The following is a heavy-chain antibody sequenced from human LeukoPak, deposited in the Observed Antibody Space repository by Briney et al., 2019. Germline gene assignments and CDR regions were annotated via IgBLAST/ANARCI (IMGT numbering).Heavy chain of an antibody. CDR2: MNPNSGNT. CDR1: GYTFTSYD. D-gene: IGHD3-22*01. J-gene: IGHJ4*02. V-gene: IGHV1-8*01. CDR3: ARVLTYDSSGYQFDY. Sequence: ASVKVSCKASGYTFTSYDINWVRQATGRGLEWMGWMNPNSGNTGYAQKFQGRVTMTRNTSISTAYMELSSLRSEDTAVYYCARVLTYDSSGYQFDYWGQGTLVTVSS.